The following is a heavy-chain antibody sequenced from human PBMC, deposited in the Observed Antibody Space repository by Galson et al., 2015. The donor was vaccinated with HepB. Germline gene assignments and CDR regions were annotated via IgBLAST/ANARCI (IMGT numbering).Heavy chain of an antibody. Sequence: SLRLSCAASGFTFSSHWMSWVRQAPGKGLEWVANIKQDGSVKHYVDSVKGRFTISRDNAKNSLYLQMNSLRAEDTAVYYCAGNTKFLFDPWGQGTLVTVSS. J-gene: IGHJ5*02. CDR3: AGNTKFLFDP. CDR1: GFTFSSHW. D-gene: IGHD1/OR15-1a*01. V-gene: IGHV3-7*01. CDR2: IKQDGSVK.